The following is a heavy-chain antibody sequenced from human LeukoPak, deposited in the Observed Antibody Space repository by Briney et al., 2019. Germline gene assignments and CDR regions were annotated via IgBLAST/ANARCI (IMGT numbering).Heavy chain of an antibody. CDR2: ISYDGSNK. D-gene: IGHD3-22*01. Sequence: GGSLRLSCAASGFTFSSYAMHWVRQAPGKGLEWVAVISYDGSNKYYADSVKGRFTISRDNSKNTLYLQMNSLRAEDTAVYYCARSVWYDSSGYYGGREGDAFDIWGQGTMVTVSS. CDR3: ARSVWYDSSGYYGGREGDAFDI. CDR1: GFTFSSYA. J-gene: IGHJ3*02. V-gene: IGHV3-30*04.